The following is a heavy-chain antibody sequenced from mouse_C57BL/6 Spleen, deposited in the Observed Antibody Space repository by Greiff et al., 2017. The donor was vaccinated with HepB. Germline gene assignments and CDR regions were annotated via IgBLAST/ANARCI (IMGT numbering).Heavy chain of an antibody. CDR1: GYTFTSYW. D-gene: IGHD1-1*01. CDR3: ARNYGSIWYFDV. J-gene: IGHJ1*03. Sequence: QVQLQQPGAELVMPGASVKLSCKASGYTFTSYWMHWVKQRPGQGLEWIGEIDPSDSYTNYNQKFKGKSTLTVDKSSSTAYMQLSSLTSEDSAVYYCARNYGSIWYFDVWGTGTTVTVSS. V-gene: IGHV1-69*01. CDR2: IDPSDSYT.